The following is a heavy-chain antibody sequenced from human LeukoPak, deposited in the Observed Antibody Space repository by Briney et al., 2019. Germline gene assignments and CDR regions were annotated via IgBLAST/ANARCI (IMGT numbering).Heavy chain of an antibody. CDR1: GFTFSDFS. Sequence: PGGSLRLSCVASGFTFSDFSLNWVRQAPGKGLEWVANIKQDGSEKYYVDSVKGRFTISRDNAKNSLYLQMNSLRAEDTAVYYCARTREQLAKYYYYYYMDVWGKGTTVTVSS. J-gene: IGHJ6*03. CDR2: IKQDGSEK. D-gene: IGHD6-6*01. V-gene: IGHV3-7*01. CDR3: ARTREQLAKYYYYYYMDV.